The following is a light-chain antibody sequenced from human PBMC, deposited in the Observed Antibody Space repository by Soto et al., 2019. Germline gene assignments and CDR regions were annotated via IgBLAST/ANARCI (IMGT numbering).Light chain of an antibody. J-gene: IGLJ2*01. V-gene: IGLV1-44*01. CDR2: DNN. CDR1: SSNIGKNA. CDR3: AAWDDSLGGL. Sequence: QSVLTQPPSASGTPGQRVTISCSGSSSNIGKNAVHWFQQLPRTAPKLLIYDNNQRPSGVPDRFSGPKSGTSASLAISGLQPEDEADYYCAAWDDSLGGLFGGGTKVTVL.